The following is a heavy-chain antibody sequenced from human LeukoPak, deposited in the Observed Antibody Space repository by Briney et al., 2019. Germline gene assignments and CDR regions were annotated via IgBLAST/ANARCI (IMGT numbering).Heavy chain of an antibody. Sequence: GASVKVSCKASGYTFTSYDINWVRQATGQGLEWMGWMNPNSGNTGYAQKFQGRVTMTRNTSISTAYMELSSLRSEDTAVYYCVSGVRRSTDFDIWGQGTMVTVSS. V-gene: IGHV1-8*01. CDR2: MNPNSGNT. J-gene: IGHJ3*02. CDR3: VSGVRRSTDFDI. CDR1: GYTFTSYD.